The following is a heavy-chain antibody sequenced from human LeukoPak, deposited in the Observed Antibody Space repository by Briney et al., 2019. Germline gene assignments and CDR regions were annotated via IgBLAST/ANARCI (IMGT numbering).Heavy chain of an antibody. D-gene: IGHD3-16*01. CDR2: ISGSGDST. CDR3: AKGGWGTVLDY. J-gene: IGHJ4*02. Sequence: GGSLRLSCAASGFTFSNYAMPWVRQAPGKGLEWVSTISGSGDSTYYSDSVKGRFTISRDNSENTLYLQLNSLRAEDTAVYYCAKGGWGTVLDYWGQGTLITVSP. CDR1: GFTFSNYA. V-gene: IGHV3-23*01.